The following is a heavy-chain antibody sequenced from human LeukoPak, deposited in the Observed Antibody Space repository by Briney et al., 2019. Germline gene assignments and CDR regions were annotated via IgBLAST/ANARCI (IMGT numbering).Heavy chain of an antibody. J-gene: IGHJ5*02. D-gene: IGHD1-14*01. CDR2: IYYSGST. V-gene: IGHV4-39*07. CDR1: GGSISSSSYY. Sequence: SETLSLTCTVSGGSISSSSYYWGWIRQPPGKGLEWIGSIYYSGSTYYNPSLKSRVTISVDRSKSQFSLRLSSVTAADTAVYFWARATSPDRDNWFDPGAREPWSPSPQ. CDR3: ARATSPDRDNWFDP.